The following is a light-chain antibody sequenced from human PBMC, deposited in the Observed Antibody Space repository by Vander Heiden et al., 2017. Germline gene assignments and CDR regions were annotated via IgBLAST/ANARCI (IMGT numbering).Light chain of an antibody. CDR2: GKN. J-gene: IGLJ2*01. Sequence: SSELTQDPAVSVALGQTVRITCQEDSLRSYYASWYQQKPGQAPVLVIYGKNNRPSGIPDRFSGSSAGNTASLTITGAQAEDEADYYCNSRDSSGNVVFGGGTKLTVL. V-gene: IGLV3-19*01. CDR1: SLRSYY. CDR3: NSRDSSGNVV.